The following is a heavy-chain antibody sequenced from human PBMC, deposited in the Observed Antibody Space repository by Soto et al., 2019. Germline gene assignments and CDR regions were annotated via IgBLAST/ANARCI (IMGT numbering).Heavy chain of an antibody. CDR2: IYYSGST. V-gene: IGHV4-31*03. Sequence: QVQLQESGPGLVKPSQTLSLTCTVSGGSISSGGYYWSWIRQHPGKGLEWIGYIYYSGSTYYNPSLKSRVTISVDTSKNQFSLKLSSVTAADTAVYYCARGGIVPAAMRGWFDPWGQGTLVTVSS. J-gene: IGHJ5*02. D-gene: IGHD2-2*01. CDR3: ARGGIVPAAMRGWFDP. CDR1: GGSISSGGYY.